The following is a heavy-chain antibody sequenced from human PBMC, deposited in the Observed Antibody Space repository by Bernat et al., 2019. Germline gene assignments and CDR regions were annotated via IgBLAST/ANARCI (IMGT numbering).Heavy chain of an antibody. J-gene: IGHJ5*02. CDR2: IYYSGST. V-gene: IGHV4-59*08. D-gene: IGHD6-13*01. CDR3: ARLRWYWFDP. Sequence: QVQLQESGPGLVKPSETLSLTCTVSGGSISSYYWSWIRQPPGKGLEWIGYIYYSGSTNYNPALRSRVTISVDTSKNQFSLKLSSVTAADTAVYCCARLRWYWFDPWGQGTLVTVSS. CDR1: GGSISSYY.